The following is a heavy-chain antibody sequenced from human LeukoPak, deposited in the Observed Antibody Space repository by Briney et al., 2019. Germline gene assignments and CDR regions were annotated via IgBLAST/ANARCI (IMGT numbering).Heavy chain of an antibody. V-gene: IGHV4-59*08. CDR1: GGSISGYY. J-gene: IGHJ4*02. D-gene: IGHD3-3*01. Sequence: PSETLSLTCTVSGGSISGYYWTWIRQSPGKGLEWIGYIHYSGSTKYNPSLKSRITISVDTSKNQVSLRLNSVTAADTAMYYCARLHPSQSGFSGYWGQGTLVTVSS. CDR2: IHYSGST. CDR3: ARLHPSQSGFSGY.